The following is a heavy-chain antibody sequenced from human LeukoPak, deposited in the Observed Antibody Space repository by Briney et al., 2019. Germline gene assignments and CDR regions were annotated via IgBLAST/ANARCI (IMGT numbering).Heavy chain of an antibody. CDR2: INWNGGST. J-gene: IGHJ6*02. D-gene: IGHD6-13*01. Sequence: PGGSLRLSCAASGFTFDDYGMSWVRQAPGKGLEWVSGINWNGGSTVYADSVKGRFTISRDNAKNSLYLQMNSLRAEDTALYYCARDNRGSSSWYYYYYGMDVWGQGTTVTVSS. CDR1: GFTFDDYG. V-gene: IGHV3-20*04. CDR3: ARDNRGSSSWYYYYYGMDV.